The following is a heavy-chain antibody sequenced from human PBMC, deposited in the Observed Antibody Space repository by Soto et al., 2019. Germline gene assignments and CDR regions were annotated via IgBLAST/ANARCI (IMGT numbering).Heavy chain of an antibody. CDR3: ARGAISGGHHWLDP. J-gene: IGHJ5*02. CDR1: GDSISGSY. D-gene: IGHD3-10*01. Sequence: PSETLSLTCTVSGDSISGSYWSWLRQPPGKGLEWIGYIYYSGTTNYNPSLKSRVIISLDTSRSQFSLILTSLTAADTASYYRARGAISGGHHWLDPWGQGTLVTVSS. V-gene: IGHV4-59*01. CDR2: IYYSGTT.